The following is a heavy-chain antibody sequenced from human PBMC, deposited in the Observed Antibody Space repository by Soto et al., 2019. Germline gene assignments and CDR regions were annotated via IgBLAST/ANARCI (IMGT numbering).Heavy chain of an antibody. Sequence: GGSLRLSCAASGFTFSSYAMSWVRQAPGKGLEWVSAISGSGGSTYYADSVKGRFTISRDNSKNTLYLQMNSLRAEDTAVYYCAKPGSPNYGDYDYFDYWGQGTLVTVSS. CDR2: ISGSGGST. CDR3: AKPGSPNYGDYDYFDY. V-gene: IGHV3-23*01. J-gene: IGHJ4*02. CDR1: GFTFSSYA. D-gene: IGHD4-17*01.